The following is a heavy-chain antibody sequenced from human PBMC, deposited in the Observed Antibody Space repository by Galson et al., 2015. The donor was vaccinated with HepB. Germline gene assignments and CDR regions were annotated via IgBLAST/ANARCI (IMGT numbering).Heavy chain of an antibody. CDR3: ARGGARGDTAMVKVAFDI. V-gene: IGHV3-53*01. Sequence: SLRLSCAASGFTVSSNYMSWVRQAPGKGLEWVSVIYSGGSTYYADSVKGRFTISRDNSKNTLYLQMNSLRAEDTAVYYCARGGARGDTAMVKVAFDIWGQGTMVTVSS. CDR2: IYSGGST. CDR1: GFTVSSNY. J-gene: IGHJ3*02. D-gene: IGHD5-18*01.